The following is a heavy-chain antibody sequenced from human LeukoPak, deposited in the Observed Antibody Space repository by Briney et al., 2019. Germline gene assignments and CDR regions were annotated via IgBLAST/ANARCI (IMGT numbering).Heavy chain of an antibody. CDR1: GYTFTGYY. J-gene: IGHJ4*02. D-gene: IGHD1-20*01. V-gene: IGHV1-2*02. Sequence: ASVKVSCKASGYTFTGYYMHWVRQAPGQGLEWMGWINPNSGGTNYAQKFQGRVTMTRDTSISTAYMEPSRLRSDDTAVYYCARAISLTGTGAFPDYWGQGSLVTVSS. CDR3: ARAISLTGTGAFPDY. CDR2: INPNSGGT.